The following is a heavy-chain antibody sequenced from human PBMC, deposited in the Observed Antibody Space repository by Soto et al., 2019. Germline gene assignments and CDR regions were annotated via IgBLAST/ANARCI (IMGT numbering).Heavy chain of an antibody. CDR3: TMRAEAADIVGGCLDF. J-gene: IGHJ4*02. V-gene: IGHV3-15*07. CDR2: IKSFGDGGTT. CDR1: GYSFTDAW. Sequence: EVKLVESGGDLVKPGGSLRLSCAASGYSFTDAWMNWVRQAPGKGLEWVGRIKSFGDGGTTEYAAPVKGRFSISRASSTLTVFLQINCVQTEDTAVYYCTMRAEAADIVGGCLDFWGRGTLVTVSA. D-gene: IGHD2-15*01.